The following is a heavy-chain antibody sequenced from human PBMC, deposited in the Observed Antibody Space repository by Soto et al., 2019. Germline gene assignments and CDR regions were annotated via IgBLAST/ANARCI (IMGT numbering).Heavy chain of an antibody. CDR1: GYSFTNND. CDR3: AGMATFGSLNWFDP. J-gene: IGHJ5*02. Sequence: ASVKVSCKASGYSFTNNDVTWVRQATGQGLEWMGWMNPGSGDTGYAQKFQGRVTMTRDISIATAYMELSSLRSDDTAIYYCAGMATFGSLNWFDPWGQGTLVTVSS. D-gene: IGHD3-16*01. V-gene: IGHV1-8*01. CDR2: MNPGSGDT.